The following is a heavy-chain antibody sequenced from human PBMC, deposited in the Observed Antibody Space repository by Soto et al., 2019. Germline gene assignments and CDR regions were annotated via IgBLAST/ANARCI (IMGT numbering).Heavy chain of an antibody. CDR3: ARIGDGNQRPFDY. Sequence: QVRLVQSGAEVQKPGSSVKVSCKASGYTFSSYTINWVRQAPGQGLELMGGIIPVFNSATYAQKFQGRVTITADESTSTAYLELRSLRSEDTAMYYCARIGDGNQRPFDYWGQGTLVTVSS. D-gene: IGHD6-25*01. V-gene: IGHV1-69*01. CDR2: IIPVFNSA. CDR1: GYTFSSYT. J-gene: IGHJ4*02.